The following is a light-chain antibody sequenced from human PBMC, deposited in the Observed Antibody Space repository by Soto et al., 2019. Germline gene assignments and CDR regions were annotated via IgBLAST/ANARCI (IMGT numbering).Light chain of an antibody. J-gene: IGKJ1*01. V-gene: IGKV1-5*03. Sequence: DIQMTQSPSTLSASVGDRVTITCRASQNIGTWLAWYQQKPGKAPKLLIDKASHLESGVPSRFAGGGSGTEFTLTISRLQPDDFATYYCQQYMVYWSLGQWTKVEVK. CDR1: QNIGTW. CDR3: QQYMVYWS. CDR2: KAS.